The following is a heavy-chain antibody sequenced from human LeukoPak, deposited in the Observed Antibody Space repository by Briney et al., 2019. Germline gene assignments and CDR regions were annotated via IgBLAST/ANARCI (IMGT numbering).Heavy chain of an antibody. CDR3: ARDSKDYGGNSGGAKNY. CDR1: GFTFSSYG. D-gene: IGHD4-23*01. V-gene: IGHV3-30*03. Sequence: PGRSLRLSCAASGFTFSSYGMHWVRQAPGKGLEWVAVTSYDGSNKYYADSVKGRFTISRDNSKNTLYLQMNSLRAEDTAVYYCARDSKDYGGNSGGAKNYWGQGTLVTVSS. J-gene: IGHJ4*02. CDR2: TSYDGSNK.